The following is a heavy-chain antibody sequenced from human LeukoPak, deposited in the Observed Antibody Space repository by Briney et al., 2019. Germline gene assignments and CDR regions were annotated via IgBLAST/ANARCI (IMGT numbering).Heavy chain of an antibody. Sequence: SETLSLTCTVSGGSISSSSYYWGWIRQPPGKGLEWIGSIYYSGSTYYNPSLKSRVTISVDTSKNQFSLKLSSVTAADTAVYYCARDTHSGSLYYYYGMDVWGQGTTVTVSS. J-gene: IGHJ6*02. D-gene: IGHD5-12*01. CDR3: ARDTHSGSLYYYYGMDV. V-gene: IGHV4-39*07. CDR1: GGSISSSSYY. CDR2: IYYSGST.